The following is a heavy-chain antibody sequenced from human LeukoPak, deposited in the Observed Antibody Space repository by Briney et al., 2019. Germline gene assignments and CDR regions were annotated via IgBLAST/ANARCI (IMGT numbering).Heavy chain of an antibody. Sequence: GRSLRLSCAASGFTFDDYAMHWVRQAPGKGLEWVSGISWNSGSIGYADSVKGRFTISRDNAKNSLYLQMNSLRAEDTALYYCAKGVTMVRDNNWFDPWGQGTLVTVSS. J-gene: IGHJ5*02. CDR1: GFTFDDYA. CDR2: ISWNSGSI. V-gene: IGHV3-9*01. D-gene: IGHD3-10*01. CDR3: AKGVTMVRDNNWFDP.